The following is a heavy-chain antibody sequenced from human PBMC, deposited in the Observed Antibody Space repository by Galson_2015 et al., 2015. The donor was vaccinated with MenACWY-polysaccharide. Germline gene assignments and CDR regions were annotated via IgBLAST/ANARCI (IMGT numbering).Heavy chain of an antibody. V-gene: IGHV3-49*03. Sequence: SLRLSCATSGFIFADYAMAWFRQAPGKGLEWIGFIRPTAAGGATNYAASVRGRFTISRGDSRGIAYLEMNSLITEDTAVYFCTRDRPLDYWGQGTLVSVSS. J-gene: IGHJ4*02. CDR1: GFIFADYA. CDR2: IRPTAAGGAT. CDR3: TRDRPLDY.